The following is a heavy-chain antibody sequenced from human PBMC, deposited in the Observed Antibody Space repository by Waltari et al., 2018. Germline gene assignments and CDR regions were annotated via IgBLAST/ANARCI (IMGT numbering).Heavy chain of an antibody. D-gene: IGHD3-22*01. CDR2: IYYSGSA. Sequence: QLQLQESGPGLVKPSETLSLTCTVSGGSISSSSYYWGRLRQPPGKGLEWIGSIYYSGSAYYNPSLKSRLTISVDTSKNQFSLKLRSVTAADTAVYYCARQSRYYDSSGPLGYWGQGTLVTVSS. J-gene: IGHJ4*02. CDR3: ARQSRYYDSSGPLGY. CDR1: GGSISSSSYY. V-gene: IGHV4-39*01.